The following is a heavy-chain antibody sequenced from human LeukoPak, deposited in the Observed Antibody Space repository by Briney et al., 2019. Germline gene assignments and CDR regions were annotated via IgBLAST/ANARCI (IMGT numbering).Heavy chain of an antibody. J-gene: IGHJ4*02. CDR1: GFTFSSYA. V-gene: IGHV3-30-3*01. Sequence: GGSLRLSCAASGFTFSSYAMQWVRQAPGKGLEWVAVISYEGINKYYADSVKGRFTISRDSPKNTLYLQMNSLRPEDTAVYYCASAGAPGRNYAGLDYWGQGTLVTVSS. D-gene: IGHD3-10*01. CDR3: ASAGAPGRNYAGLDY. CDR2: ISYEGINK.